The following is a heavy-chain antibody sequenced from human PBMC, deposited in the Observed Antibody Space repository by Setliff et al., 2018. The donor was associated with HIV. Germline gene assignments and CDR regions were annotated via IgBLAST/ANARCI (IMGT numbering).Heavy chain of an antibody. V-gene: IGHV4-39*01. CDR3: ARLGGGCGGDCYYAFDI. J-gene: IGHJ3*02. CDR1: GGSISSSSYY. CDR2: IYYSGST. Sequence: SETLSLTCTVSGGSISSSSYYWGWIRQPPGKGLEWIGSIYYSGSTYYNPSLKSRVTISVDTSKNQFSLKLSSVTAADTAVYYCARLGGGCGGDCYYAFDIWGQGTMVTV. D-gene: IGHD2-21*02.